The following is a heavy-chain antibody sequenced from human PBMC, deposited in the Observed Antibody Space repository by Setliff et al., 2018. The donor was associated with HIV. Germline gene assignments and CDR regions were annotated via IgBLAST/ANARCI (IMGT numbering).Heavy chain of an antibody. J-gene: IGHJ2*01. V-gene: IGHV4-39*07. CDR1: GGSVTNTKSY. CDR2: MFRTGTS. D-gene: IGHD5-12*01. CDR3: ARERRGGYSGYDSHWYFDL. Sequence: PSETLSLTCTVSGGSVTNTKSYWGWIRQSPGKGLEWIGTMFRTGTSYYNPSLTSRVTISQDTSKNQFSLKLSSVTAADTAVYYCARERRGGYSGYDSHWYFDLWGRGTLVTVSS.